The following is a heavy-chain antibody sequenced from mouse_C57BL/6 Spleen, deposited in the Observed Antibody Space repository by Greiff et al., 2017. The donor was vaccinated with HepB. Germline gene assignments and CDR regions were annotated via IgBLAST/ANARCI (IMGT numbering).Heavy chain of an antibody. CDR3: ARSRYYGSSYDY. CDR2: INPGSGGT. Sequence: QVQLKQSGAELVRPGTSVKVSCKASGYAFTNYLIEWVKQRPGQGLEWIGVINPGSGGTNYNEKFKGKATLTADKSSSTAYMQLSSLTSEDSAVYFCARSRYYGSSYDYWGQGTTLTVSS. J-gene: IGHJ2*01. D-gene: IGHD1-1*01. V-gene: IGHV1-54*01. CDR1: GYAFTNYL.